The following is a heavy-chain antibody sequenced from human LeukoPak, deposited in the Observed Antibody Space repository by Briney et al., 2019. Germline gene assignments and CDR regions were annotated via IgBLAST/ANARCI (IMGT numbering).Heavy chain of an antibody. CDR1: GFTVSNNY. Sequence: PGGSLRLSCAASGFTVSNNYMSWVRQAPGKGLEWVSVIYSGNSKYYVDSVKGRFTISRDNSKNTVYLQMNSLRVEDTAVYYCARDFECSGGSCYSAYWGQGTLVTVSS. D-gene: IGHD2-15*01. V-gene: IGHV3-53*01. CDR3: ARDFECSGGSCYSAY. CDR2: IYSGNSK. J-gene: IGHJ4*02.